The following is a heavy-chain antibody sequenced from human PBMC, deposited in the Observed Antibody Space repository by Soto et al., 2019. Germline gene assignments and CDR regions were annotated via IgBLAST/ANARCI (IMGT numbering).Heavy chain of an antibody. J-gene: IGHJ4*02. CDR2: IYPGDSDT. D-gene: IGHD3-22*01. CDR3: ARIGGSTYSYDSSGYYFDY. V-gene: IGHV5-51*01. Sequence: GEALKISCKGSGYSFTSYWIGWVRQMPGKGLEWMGIIYPGDSDTRYSPSFQGQVTISADKSISTAYLQWSSLKASDIAMYYCARIGGSTYSYDSSGYYFDYWGQGTLVTVSS. CDR1: GYSFTSYW.